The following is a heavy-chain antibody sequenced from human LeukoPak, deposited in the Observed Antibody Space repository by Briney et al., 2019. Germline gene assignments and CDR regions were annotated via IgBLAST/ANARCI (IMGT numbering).Heavy chain of an antibody. Sequence: GGSLRLSCAASGFTFSDYYMSWIRQAPGKGLECVSYISNSGNTIYYADSVKGRFTISRDNAKNSLYLQMNSLRAEDTALYYCAKGAFGGVIVESQIDYWGQGALVTVSS. J-gene: IGHJ4*02. CDR3: AKGAFGGVIVESQIDY. D-gene: IGHD3-16*02. CDR2: ISNSGNTI. V-gene: IGHV3-11*01. CDR1: GFTFSDYY.